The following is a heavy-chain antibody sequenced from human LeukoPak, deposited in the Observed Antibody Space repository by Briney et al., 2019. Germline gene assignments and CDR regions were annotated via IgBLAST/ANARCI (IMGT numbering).Heavy chain of an antibody. V-gene: IGHV4-4*07. D-gene: IGHD4-23*01. Sequence: PSETLSLTCTVSGGSISSYYWSWIRQPAGKGLEWIGRIYTSGSTNYNPSLKSRVTMSVDTSKNQFSLKLSSVTAADTAVYYCARDRKYGGNPAVMEDRSYYYYMDVWGKGTTVTISS. CDR2: IYTSGST. CDR1: GGSISSYY. J-gene: IGHJ6*03. CDR3: ARDRKYGGNPAVMEDRSYYYYMDV.